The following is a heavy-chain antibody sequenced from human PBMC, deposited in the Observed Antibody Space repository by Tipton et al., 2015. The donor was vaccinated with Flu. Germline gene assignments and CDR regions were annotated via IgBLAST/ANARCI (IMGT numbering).Heavy chain of an antibody. CDR1: GYTFTSYD. CDR2: MNPNSGNT. Sequence: QLVQSGAEVKKPGASVMVSCKASGYTFTSYDINWVRQATGQGLEWMGWMNPNSGNTGYAQNFQGRITMTWNTSVSTAYMELGSLRSEDTAVYYWARGAQTEDFDYWGQGTLVTVSS. V-gene: IGHV1-8*01. J-gene: IGHJ4*02. CDR3: ARGAQTEDFDY.